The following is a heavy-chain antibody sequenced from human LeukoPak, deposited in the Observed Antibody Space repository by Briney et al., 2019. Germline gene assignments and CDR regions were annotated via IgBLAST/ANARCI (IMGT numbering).Heavy chain of an antibody. CDR3: ARHGGSGSFDY. CDR2: SYYSGTT. Sequence: SETLSLTCTVSGGSISTYYWSWIRQPPGKGLEWIGYSYYSGTTTPHPSLKSRVTISVDPSKNQLSLRLTSVTAADTAVYYCARHGGSGSFDYWGQGTLVTVSS. J-gene: IGHJ4*02. D-gene: IGHD3-3*01. V-gene: IGHV4-59*08. CDR1: GGSISTYY.